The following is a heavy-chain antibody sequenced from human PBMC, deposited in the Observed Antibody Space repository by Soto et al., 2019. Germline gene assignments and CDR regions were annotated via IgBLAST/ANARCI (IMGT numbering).Heavy chain of an antibody. D-gene: IGHD2-15*01. Sequence: PGGSLRLSCRASRFPFRNAGMNWVRQAPGKGLEWVGRITSKPNGGTTDYAAPVKGRFSISRDDSENTVDLHMNSLKTEDTAVYFCRADFPGGYSDCFDYWGQGT. J-gene: IGHJ4*02. CDR1: RFPFRNAG. V-gene: IGHV3-15*01. CDR2: ITSKPNGGTT. CDR3: RADFPGGYSDCFDY.